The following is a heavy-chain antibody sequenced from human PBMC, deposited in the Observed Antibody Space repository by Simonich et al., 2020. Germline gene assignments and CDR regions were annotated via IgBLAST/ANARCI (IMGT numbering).Heavy chain of an antibody. Sequence: QVQLVQSGAEVKKPGASVKVSCKASGYTFTGYYMHWVRQAPGQGLKWLGWTNPNRGGQNCSQKFKGRVTMTRDTSISTAYMELSRLRSDDTAVYYCARSHIAAAGTGYFQHWGQGTLVTVSS. CDR2: TNPNRGGQ. CDR3: ARSHIAAAGTGYFQH. V-gene: IGHV1-2*02. J-gene: IGHJ1*01. CDR1: GYTFTGYY. D-gene: IGHD6-13*01.